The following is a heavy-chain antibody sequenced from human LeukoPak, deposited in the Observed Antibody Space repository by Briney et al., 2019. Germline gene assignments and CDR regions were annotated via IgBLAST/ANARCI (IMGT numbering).Heavy chain of an antibody. V-gene: IGHV1-18*01. Sequence: GASVKVSCKASGYTFTSYGISWVRQAPGQGLEWMGWISAYNGNTNYAQKLQGRVTMTTDTSTSTAYMELRSLRSDDTAVYYCARLTHYDSSGYPDAFDIWGQGTMVTVPS. CDR1: GYTFTSYG. D-gene: IGHD3-22*01. CDR2: ISAYNGNT. J-gene: IGHJ3*02. CDR3: ARLTHYDSSGYPDAFDI.